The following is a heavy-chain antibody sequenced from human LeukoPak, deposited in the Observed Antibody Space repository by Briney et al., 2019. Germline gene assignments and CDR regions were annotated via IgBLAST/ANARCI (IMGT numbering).Heavy chain of an antibody. CDR3: ARLLKYYDHLFAP. V-gene: IGHV4-30-4*08. CDR2: IFYSGRP. Sequence: SETLSLTCTVSGGSIRSGDYYWSGIRQPPGEGVEGMGYIFYSGRPYYNPSLQSRVTITVDTSKNQFSLKLSSVTAADPAVYYCARLLKYYDHLFAPWGGGTLVTVSS. CDR1: GGSIRSGDYY. D-gene: IGHD3-22*01. J-gene: IGHJ5*02.